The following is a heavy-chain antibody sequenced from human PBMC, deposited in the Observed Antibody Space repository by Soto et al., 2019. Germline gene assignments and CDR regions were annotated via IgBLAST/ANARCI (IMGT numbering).Heavy chain of an antibody. D-gene: IGHD6-6*01. Sequence: TSETLALTCSVYGGSFSGYYWSWIRQPPGKGLEWIGEINHSGSTNYNPSLKSRVTISVDTSKNQFSLKLNSVTAADTAVYYCARDEVLEYSSSSLYYYYGMDVWGQGTTVTVSS. V-gene: IGHV4-34*01. CDR1: GGSFSGYY. CDR2: INHSGST. J-gene: IGHJ6*02. CDR3: ARDEVLEYSSSSLYYYYGMDV.